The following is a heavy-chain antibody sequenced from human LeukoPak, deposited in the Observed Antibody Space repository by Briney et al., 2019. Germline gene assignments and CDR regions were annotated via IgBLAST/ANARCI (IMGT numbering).Heavy chain of an antibody. CDR2: TCYRSKWYN. D-gene: IGHD3-16*01. V-gene: IGHV6-1*01. CDR3: AREDLGAAYFDF. J-gene: IGHJ4*02. Sequence: SQTLSLTCAISGDSVSTNKVAWNWIRQSPSRGLEWLGRTCYRSKWYNDYAVSVKSRITINPDTSKNQFSLQLNSATPDDTAVYYCAREDLGAAYFDFWGQGTLVTVSS. CDR1: GDSVSTNKVA.